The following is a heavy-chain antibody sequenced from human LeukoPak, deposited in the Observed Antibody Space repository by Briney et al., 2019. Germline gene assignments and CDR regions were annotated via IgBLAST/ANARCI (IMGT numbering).Heavy chain of an antibody. Sequence: ASVKVSCKTSGYTFTNHYMHWVRQGPGLGFEWMGWINPKSGGTSYPQKFQGRLTMTRDTSISTAYMELSRLGSGDTAVYYCVPSANYYYFDYWGQGTLVTVSS. J-gene: IGHJ4*02. D-gene: IGHD4/OR15-4a*01. CDR1: GYTFTNHY. CDR2: INPKSGGT. V-gene: IGHV1-2*02. CDR3: VPSANYYYFDY.